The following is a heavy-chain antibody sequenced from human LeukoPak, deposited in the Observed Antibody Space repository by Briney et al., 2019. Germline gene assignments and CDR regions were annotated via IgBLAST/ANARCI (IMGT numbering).Heavy chain of an antibody. J-gene: IGHJ6*02. CDR1: GFTVRSDD. Sequence: GGSLRLSCAAFGFTVRSDDMNWVRQAPGKGLEWVSILDSDGSPSYADSVKGRFTISRDNSKNTLDLQMYSLRAEDTAVYYCARAAAGRAYYHYGMDVWGQGTTVTVSS. D-gene: IGHD6-13*01. CDR2: LDSDGSP. V-gene: IGHV3-53*01. CDR3: ARAAAGRAYYHYGMDV.